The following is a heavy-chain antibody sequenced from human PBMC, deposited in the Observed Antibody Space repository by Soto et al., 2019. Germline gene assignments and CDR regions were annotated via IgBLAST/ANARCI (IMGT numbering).Heavy chain of an antibody. V-gene: IGHV3-66*01. CDR2: IYSERWDAKI. CDR3: AREGGLGYCSTSSCAMGV. CDR1: GFAVSDNF. D-gene: IGHD2-2*01. Sequence: GGSLRLSCEASGFAVSDNFMGWVRQAPGKGLEWVSVIYSERWDAKIYYADPVKGRFIISRDNSKNTLYLQMNRLRVEDTADYYCAREGGLGYCSTSSCAMGVWGKGTTVTVSS. J-gene: IGHJ6*03.